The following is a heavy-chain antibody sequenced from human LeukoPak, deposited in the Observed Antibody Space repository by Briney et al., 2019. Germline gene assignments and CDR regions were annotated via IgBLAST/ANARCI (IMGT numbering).Heavy chain of an antibody. CDR2: IDPSDSYT. CDR1: GYSFTSYW. CDR3: AINGSIVGAP. Sequence: GESLKISCKGSGYSFTSYWISWVRQMPGKGLEWMGRIDPSDSYTNYSPSFQGHITNSADKSISTAYLQWGSLKASDTAMYYCAINGSIVGAPWGQGAQVTVSS. D-gene: IGHD1-26*01. J-gene: IGHJ5*02. V-gene: IGHV5-10-1*01.